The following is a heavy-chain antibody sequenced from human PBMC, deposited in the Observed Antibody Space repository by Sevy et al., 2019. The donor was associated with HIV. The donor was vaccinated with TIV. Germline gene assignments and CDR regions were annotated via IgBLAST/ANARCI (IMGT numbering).Heavy chain of an antibody. CDR1: GFTFSDYY. V-gene: IGHV3-11*01. CDR2: ISSTGSTT. J-gene: IGHJ4*02. CDR3: ARRSWSSIWYYFDY. D-gene: IGHD6-13*01. Sequence: GGSLRLSCAASGFTFSDYYMNWIRQVPGKGLEWISYISSTGSTTYYADSVKGRFTISRDNAKNSLYLQMNSLRAEDTAVYYCARRSWSSIWYYFDYWGQGTLVTVS.